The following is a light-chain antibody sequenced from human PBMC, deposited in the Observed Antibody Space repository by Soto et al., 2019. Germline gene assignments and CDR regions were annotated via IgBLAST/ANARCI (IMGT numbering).Light chain of an antibody. CDR2: AAS. CDR3: QQYGASPPYT. CDR1: RSFASSY. J-gene: IGKJ2*01. Sequence: EIVLTQSPGTLSLSPGERATLSCRASRSFASSYLAWYQHKPGQAPRLLIYAASIRATGVPDRFSGSGSGTDFTLYIIRLEPEDSAVYYCQQYGASPPYTFGQGTKVEIK. V-gene: IGKV3-20*01.